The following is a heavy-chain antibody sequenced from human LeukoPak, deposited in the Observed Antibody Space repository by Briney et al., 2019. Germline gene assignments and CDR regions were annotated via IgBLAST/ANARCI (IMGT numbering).Heavy chain of an antibody. J-gene: IGHJ4*02. CDR2: IYYSGST. D-gene: IGHD5-12*01. CDR1: GGSISSYY. V-gene: IGHV4-59*08. Sequence: PSETLSLTCTVPGGSISSYYWSWIRQPPGKGLEWIGYIYYSGSTNYNPSLKSRVTISVDTSKNQFSLKLSSVTAADTAVYYCTRHSTIRNFDYWGQGTLVTVSS. CDR3: TRHSTIRNFDY.